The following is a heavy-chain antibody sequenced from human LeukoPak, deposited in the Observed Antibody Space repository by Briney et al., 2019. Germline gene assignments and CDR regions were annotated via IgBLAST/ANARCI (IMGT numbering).Heavy chain of an antibody. CDR2: IVASSGST. J-gene: IGHJ4*02. Sequence: GGSLRLSCAASGFSISNSAMSWVRQALGKGLERVSLIVASSGSTFYADSVKGRFTISRDSSKNTLYLQMNSLRAEDMAVYYCAKGAYDYIEMGYFDYWGQGTLVTVSS. D-gene: IGHD5-12*01. V-gene: IGHV3-23*01. CDR3: AKGAYDYIEMGYFDY. CDR1: GFSISNSA.